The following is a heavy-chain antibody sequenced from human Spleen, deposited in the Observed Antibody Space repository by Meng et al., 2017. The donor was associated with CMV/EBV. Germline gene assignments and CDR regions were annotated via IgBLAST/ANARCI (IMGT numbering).Heavy chain of an antibody. D-gene: IGHD2-21*01. CDR3: ARPNTAYFDH. J-gene: IGHJ4*02. Sequence: GESLKISCAASGFTFSSHWMSWVRQAPGEGLEWVSIMKEDGSEKYYVDSVKGRFTISRDNARNSLYLQMNSLRVEDTAVYYCARPNTAYFDHWGQGTVVTVSS. V-gene: IGHV3-7*01. CDR2: MKEDGSEK. CDR1: GFTFSSHW.